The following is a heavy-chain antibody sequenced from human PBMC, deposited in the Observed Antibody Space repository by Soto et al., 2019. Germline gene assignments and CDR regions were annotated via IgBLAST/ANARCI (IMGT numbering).Heavy chain of an antibody. CDR1: GYTFTDFY. J-gene: IGHJ5*02. Sequence: QVQLVQSGTEVKKPGASVTVSCKSSGYTFTDFYLHWLRQAPGQGLEWVGWINPKTGDTKSSQKFQGRGTMSRDTSFSTAYIDLTSLASDDTAMYYCATGTNGTTGWYHPWGQGTRVTVSS. CDR2: INPKTGDT. D-gene: IGHD1-1*01. V-gene: IGHV1-2*02. CDR3: ATGTNGTTGWYHP.